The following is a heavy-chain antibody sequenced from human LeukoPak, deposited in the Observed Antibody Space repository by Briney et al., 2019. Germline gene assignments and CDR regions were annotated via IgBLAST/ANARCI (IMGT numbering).Heavy chain of an antibody. Sequence: GGSLRLSCAVSGFTFSNYAMSWVRQAPGKGLEWVSGISGSGGNTYYADSVKGRFTISRDNSKNTLYLQMNSLRAEDTAVYYCAKDLQYCSGGSCYLPPTAFDIWAKGQWSPSLQ. V-gene: IGHV3-23*01. CDR2: ISGSGGNT. CDR3: AKDLQYCSGGSCYLPPTAFDI. D-gene: IGHD2-15*01. CDR1: GFTFSNYA. J-gene: IGHJ3*02.